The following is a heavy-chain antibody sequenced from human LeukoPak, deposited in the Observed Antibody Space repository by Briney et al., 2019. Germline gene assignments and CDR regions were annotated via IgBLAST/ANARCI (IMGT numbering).Heavy chain of an antibody. V-gene: IGHV5-51*01. CDR1: GYSFTSYW. J-gene: IGHJ6*03. CDR2: IYPGDSDT. D-gene: IGHD1-26*01. CDR3: ARRVGSPLRGSYYYYYMDV. Sequence: GESLKISCKGSGYSFTSYWIGWVRQMPGKGLEWMGIIYPGDSDTRYSPSFQGQVTISADKSISTAYLQWSSLKASDTAIYYCARRVGSPLRGSYYYYYMDVWGKGTTVTVSS.